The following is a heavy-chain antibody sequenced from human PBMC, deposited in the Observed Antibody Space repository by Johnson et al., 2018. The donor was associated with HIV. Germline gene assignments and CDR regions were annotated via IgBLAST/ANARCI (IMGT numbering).Heavy chain of an antibody. D-gene: IGHD3/OR15-3a*01. CDR2: ISTSGSTL. CDR1: GFTFSDYY. V-gene: IGHV3-11*04. J-gene: IGHJ3*02. Sequence: QVQLVESGGGLVKPGGSLRLSCAASGFTFSDYYMSWIRQAPGKGLAWISFISTSGSTLHHADSVKGRFTISRDNSKNTLYLQMNSLRAEDTAVYYCAREEDLHAFDIWGQGTMVTVSS. CDR3: AREEDLHAFDI.